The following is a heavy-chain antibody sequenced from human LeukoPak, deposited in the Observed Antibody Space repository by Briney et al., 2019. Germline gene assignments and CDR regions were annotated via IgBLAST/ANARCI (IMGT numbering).Heavy chain of an antibody. V-gene: IGHV4-30-2*01. Sequence: PSETLSLTCAVSGGSISSGGYSWSWIRQPPGKGLEWIGYIYHSGSTYYNPSLKSRVTISVDRPKNQFSLKLSSVTAADTAVYYCARGDSSGYTFDYWGQGTLVTVSS. D-gene: IGHD3-22*01. J-gene: IGHJ4*02. CDR1: GGSISSGGYS. CDR2: IYHSGST. CDR3: ARGDSSGYTFDY.